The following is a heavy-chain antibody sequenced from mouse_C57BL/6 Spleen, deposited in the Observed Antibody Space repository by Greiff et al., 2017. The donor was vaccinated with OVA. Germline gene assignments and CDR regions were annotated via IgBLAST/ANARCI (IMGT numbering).Heavy chain of an antibody. CDR2: IDPSDSET. V-gene: IGHV1-52*01. Sequence: VQLQQSGAELVRPGSSVKLSCKASGYTFTSYWMHWVKQRPIQGLEWIGNIDPSDSETHYNQKFKDKATLTVDKSSSTAYMQLSSLTSEDSAVYYCARVYYGSSYWYFDVWGTGTTVTVSS. D-gene: IGHD1-1*01. CDR3: ARVYYGSSYWYFDV. J-gene: IGHJ1*03. CDR1: GYTFTSYW.